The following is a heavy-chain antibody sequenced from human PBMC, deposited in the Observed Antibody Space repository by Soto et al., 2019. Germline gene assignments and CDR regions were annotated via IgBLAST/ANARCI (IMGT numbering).Heavy chain of an antibody. V-gene: IGHV3-23*01. D-gene: IGHD3-16*01. CDR1: GFTFSTYG. Sequence: DVQLLESGGGLVQRGGSLRLSGAASGFTFSTYGMTWVRQAPGKGLEWVSYVGSGGSTYYADSLKGRFTISRDNSKTTLYLQMNSLSAEDTAVYYCVKFRGRAYHYYYMDVWGNGTTVTVSS. CDR3: VKFRGRAYHYYYMDV. J-gene: IGHJ6*03. CDR2: VGSGGST.